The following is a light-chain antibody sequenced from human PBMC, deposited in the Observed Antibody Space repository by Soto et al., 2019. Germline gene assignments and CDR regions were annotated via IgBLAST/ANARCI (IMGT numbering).Light chain of an antibody. J-gene: IGKJ5*01. CDR3: QQYGSSPIT. CDR1: QSLSGNY. CDR2: AAS. Sequence: EIVLTQSTGTLSLSPGERATLSCRASQSLSGNYLAWYQQKPGQAPRFLIYAASNRATGIPDRFSGGGSGTDFALTINRPEPEDSAVYYCQQYGSSPITFGQGTRLEIK. V-gene: IGKV3-20*01.